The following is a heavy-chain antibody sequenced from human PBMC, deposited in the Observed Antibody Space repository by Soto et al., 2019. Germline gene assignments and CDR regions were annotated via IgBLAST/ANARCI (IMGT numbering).Heavy chain of an antibody. V-gene: IGHV1-2*04. CDR3: ARGEQLDYYGMDV. CDR2: LNPNSGGT. Sequence: GASVKVSCNASGYTFTGYYMHWVRPAPGQGLEWMGWLNPNSGGTNYAQKFQGWVTMTRDTSISTAYMELSRLRSDDTAVYYCARGEQLDYYGMDVWGQGTTVTVSS. D-gene: IGHD6-13*01. CDR1: GYTFTGYY. J-gene: IGHJ6*02.